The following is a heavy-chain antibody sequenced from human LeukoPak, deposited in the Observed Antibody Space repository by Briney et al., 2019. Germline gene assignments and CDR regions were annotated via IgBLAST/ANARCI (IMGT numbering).Heavy chain of an antibody. CDR2: SRSSGTDL. CDR1: GFPFRRYT. V-gene: IGHV3-21*01. Sequence: GGSLRLSCAASGFPFRRYTMHWVRQTPGKGLEWVTSSRSSGTDLYYADSVKGRFTISRDNAKNSLDLQMNSLTTKDTAVYYCARGVPASVSGSFDYWGQGILVTVSS. J-gene: IGHJ4*02. CDR3: ARGVPASVSGSFDY. D-gene: IGHD6-19*01.